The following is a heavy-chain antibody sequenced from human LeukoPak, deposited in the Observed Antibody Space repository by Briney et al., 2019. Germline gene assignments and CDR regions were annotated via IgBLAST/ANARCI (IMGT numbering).Heavy chain of an antibody. CDR1: GFTFSDYP. V-gene: IGHV3-64*01. Sequence: WGSLRLSCAASGFTFSDYPMHWVRQAPGKGLEYVAAITPSGADSYYANFVKGRFTSSRDNSENTLYLQLGSLGADDVAVYYCSTDSSGGKDDYWGQGTLVTVST. D-gene: IGHD6-19*01. CDR2: ITPSGADS. J-gene: IGHJ4*02. CDR3: STDSSGGKDDY.